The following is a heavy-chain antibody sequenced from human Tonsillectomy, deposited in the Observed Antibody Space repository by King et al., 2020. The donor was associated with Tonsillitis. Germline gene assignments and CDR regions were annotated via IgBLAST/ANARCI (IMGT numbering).Heavy chain of an antibody. CDR2: IIPIFGTA. V-gene: IGHV1-69*01. Sequence: QLVQSGAEVKKPGYSVKVSCKASGGTFSSYAISWVRQAPGQGLEWMGGIIPIFGTANYAQKFQGRVTITADESTSTAYMELSSLRSEDTAVYYCASGAYYDFWSGSNWFDPWGQGTLVTVSS. D-gene: IGHD3-3*01. CDR1: GGTFSSYA. CDR3: ASGAYYDFWSGSNWFDP. J-gene: IGHJ5*02.